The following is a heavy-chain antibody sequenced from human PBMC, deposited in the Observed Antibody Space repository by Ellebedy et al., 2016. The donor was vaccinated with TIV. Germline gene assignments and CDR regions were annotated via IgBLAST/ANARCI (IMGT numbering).Heavy chain of an antibody. CDR3: ARDASGSYYAEFVCFGP. Sequence: GGSLRLXXAASGFTSKSYTMNWVRQAPGKGLEWVSSISPGSTYIYYADSVKGRFTISRGNAKNSVYLQMNSLRAEDTAVYYCARDASGSYYAEFVCFGPWGQGTLVTVSS. V-gene: IGHV3-21*01. CDR2: ISPGSTYI. D-gene: IGHD3-10*01. CDR1: GFTSKSYT. J-gene: IGHJ5*02.